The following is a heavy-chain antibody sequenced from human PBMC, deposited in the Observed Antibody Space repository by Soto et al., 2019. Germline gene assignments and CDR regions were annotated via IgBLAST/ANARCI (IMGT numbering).Heavy chain of an antibody. V-gene: IGHV3-7*01. CDR2: IKQDGSEK. J-gene: IGHJ4*02. Sequence: EVQLVESGGGLVQPGGSLRLSCAASGFTFSSYWMSWVRQAPGKGLEWVANIKQDGSEKYYVESVKGRFTISRDNAKNSLYLQMNSLRAEDTAVYYCARVRTPCKSDFDYWGQGTLLTVSS. CDR3: ARVRTPCKSDFDY. CDR1: GFTFSSYW.